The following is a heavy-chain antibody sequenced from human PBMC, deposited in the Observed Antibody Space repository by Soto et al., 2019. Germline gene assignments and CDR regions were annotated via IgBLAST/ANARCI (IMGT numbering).Heavy chain of an antibody. Sequence: QVQLQESGPGLVKPSQTLSLTCTVSGGSISSGGYYWSWIRKHPGKGLEWIGYIYYSGSTYYNLSFKSRVTISVDTSKNQFSLKLSSVTAADTAVYYWARGDYGDQRFDYWGQGTLVTVSS. D-gene: IGHD4-17*01. CDR1: GGSISSGGYY. V-gene: IGHV4-31*03. J-gene: IGHJ4*02. CDR2: IYYSGST. CDR3: ARGDYGDQRFDY.